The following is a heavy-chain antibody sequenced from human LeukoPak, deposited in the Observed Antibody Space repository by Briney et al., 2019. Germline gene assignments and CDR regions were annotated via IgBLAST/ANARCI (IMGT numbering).Heavy chain of an antibody. CDR2: IYYSGST. V-gene: IGHV4-59*01. J-gene: IGHJ5*02. CDR3: ARQARGRFGEFNWFDP. Sequence: SETLSLTCTVSGGSISSYYWSWIRQPPGKGLEWIGYIYYSGSTNYNPSLKSRVTISVDTSKNQFSLKLSSVTAADTAVYYCARQARGRFGEFNWFDPWGQGTLVTVSS. CDR1: GGSISSYY. D-gene: IGHD3-10*01.